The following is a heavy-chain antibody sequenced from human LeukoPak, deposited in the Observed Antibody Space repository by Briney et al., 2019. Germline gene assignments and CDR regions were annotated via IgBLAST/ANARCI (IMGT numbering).Heavy chain of an antibody. J-gene: IGHJ6*03. V-gene: IGHV3-21*01. CDR3: ARVSSSDQGYYMDV. D-gene: IGHD1-26*01. Sequence: KPGGSLRLSCAASGFTFSSYTMNWVRQAPGKGLEWVSSITSSSSFIYYADSVKGRFTISRDNAKNSLYLQMNSLRAEDTAVYYCARVSSSDQGYYMDVWGKGTTVTVSS. CDR2: ITSSSSFI. CDR1: GFTFSSYT.